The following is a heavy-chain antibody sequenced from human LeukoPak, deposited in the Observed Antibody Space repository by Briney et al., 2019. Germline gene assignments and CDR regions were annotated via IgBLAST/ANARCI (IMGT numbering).Heavy chain of an antibody. Sequence: SETLSLTCAVYGGSFSGYYRSWIRQPPGKGLEWIGEIDHSGSTNYNPSLKSRVTISIDTSKNQFSLKLSSVTAADTAVYYCAGASYYYGSGRNWFDPWGQGTLVTVSS. CDR2: IDHSGST. V-gene: IGHV4-34*01. D-gene: IGHD3-10*01. CDR3: AGASYYYGSGRNWFDP. CDR1: GGSFSGYY. J-gene: IGHJ5*02.